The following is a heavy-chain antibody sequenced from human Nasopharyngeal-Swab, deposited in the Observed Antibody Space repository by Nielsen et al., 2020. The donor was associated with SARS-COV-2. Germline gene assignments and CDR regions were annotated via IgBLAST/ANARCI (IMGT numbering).Heavy chain of an antibody. CDR3: ARASRGTSTRTFDY. J-gene: IGHJ4*02. CDR2: ISSSSSYI. D-gene: IGHD1-1*01. CDR1: GFTFSSYS. Sequence: GESLKISCAASGFTFSSYSMNWVRQAPGKGLEWVSSISSSSSYIYYADSVKGRFTISRDNAKSSLYLQMNSLRAEDTAVYYCARASRGTSTRTFDYWGQGTLVTVSS. V-gene: IGHV3-21*01.